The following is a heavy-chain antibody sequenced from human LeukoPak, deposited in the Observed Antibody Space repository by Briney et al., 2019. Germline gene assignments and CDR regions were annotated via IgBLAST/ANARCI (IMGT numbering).Heavy chain of an antibody. J-gene: IGHJ6*02. CDR2: ISGSGDST. D-gene: IGHD3-10*01. CDR1: GFTFTNYA. CDR3: AKSQGYYYGSGSYRPSSYYYYGMDV. Sequence: QSGGSLRLSCAASGFTFTNYAMSWVRQAPGKGLEWVSAISGSGDSTHYADSVKGRFSISRDNSKNTLYLQMHSLRAEDTAVYYCAKSQGYYYGSGSYRPSSYYYYGMDVWGQGTTVTVSS. V-gene: IGHV3-23*01.